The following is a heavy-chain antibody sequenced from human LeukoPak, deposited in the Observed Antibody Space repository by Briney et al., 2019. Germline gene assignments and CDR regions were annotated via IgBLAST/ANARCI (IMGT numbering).Heavy chain of an antibody. CDR1: GFTFSSYS. CDR2: ISSSSSYI. J-gene: IGHJ4*02. Sequence: GGSLRLSCAASGFTFSSYSMNWVRQAPGKGLEWVSSISSSSSYIYYADSVKGRFTISRDNAKNSLYLQMNSLRAEDTAVYYCATSARDADYDFWSGHYWGQGTLVTVSS. CDR3: ATSARDADYDFWSGHY. D-gene: IGHD3-3*01. V-gene: IGHV3-21*01.